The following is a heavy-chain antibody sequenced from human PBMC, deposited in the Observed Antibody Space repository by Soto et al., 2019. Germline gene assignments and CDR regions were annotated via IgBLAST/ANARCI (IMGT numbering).Heavy chain of an antibody. D-gene: IGHD3-10*01. CDR2: IYPGDSDT. Sequence: GESLKICCKGSGYSFTSYWIGWVRQMPGKGLEWMGIIYPGDSDTRYSLSFQGQVTISADKSISTAYLQWSSLKASDTAMYYCARTSMVRGGYYYYYGMDVWGQGTTVTVSS. V-gene: IGHV5-51*01. CDR3: ARTSMVRGGYYYYYGMDV. J-gene: IGHJ6*02. CDR1: GYSFTSYW.